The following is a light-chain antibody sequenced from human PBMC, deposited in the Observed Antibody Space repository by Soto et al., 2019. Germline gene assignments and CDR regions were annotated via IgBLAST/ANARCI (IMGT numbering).Light chain of an antibody. CDR2: DAS. J-gene: IGKJ2*01. Sequence: EIVLTQSPATLSLSPGERATLSCRASESVSSYLAWYQQKPGQAPRLLIYDASNRATGIPARFSGSGSGTDFNLTISSLETEDFAVYYCQPRSNWPAYPLGQGTKLEIK. CDR3: QPRSNWPAYP. CDR1: ESVSSY. V-gene: IGKV3-11*01.